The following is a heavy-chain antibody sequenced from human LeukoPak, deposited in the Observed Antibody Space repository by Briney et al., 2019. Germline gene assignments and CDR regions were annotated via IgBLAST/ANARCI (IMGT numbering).Heavy chain of an antibody. V-gene: IGHV3-30*18. J-gene: IGHJ6*03. Sequence: GGSLRLSCAASGFTFSSYGMHWVRQAPGKGLEWVAVISYDGSNKYYADSVKGRFTISRDNSKNTLYLQMNSLRAEDTAVYYCAKDPGGSSWFYYYYYMDVWGKGTTVTVSS. D-gene: IGHD6-6*01. CDR1: GFTFSSYG. CDR3: AKDPGGSSWFYYYYYMDV. CDR2: ISYDGSNK.